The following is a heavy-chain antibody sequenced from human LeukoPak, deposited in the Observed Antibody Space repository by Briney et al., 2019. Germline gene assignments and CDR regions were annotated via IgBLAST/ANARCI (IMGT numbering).Heavy chain of an antibody. CDR3: ARAAGATLPHY. D-gene: IGHD1-26*01. Sequence: PGGYLRLSCVASGFTFCSYRMQWVRPAPGKGRVWGSHINTDGSITSYADSVMGRFTISRDNAKNTLYLQMNSLRAEDTAVYYCARAAGATLPHYWGQGTLVTVSA. CDR1: GFTFCSYR. J-gene: IGHJ4*02. V-gene: IGHV3-74*01. CDR2: INTDGSIT.